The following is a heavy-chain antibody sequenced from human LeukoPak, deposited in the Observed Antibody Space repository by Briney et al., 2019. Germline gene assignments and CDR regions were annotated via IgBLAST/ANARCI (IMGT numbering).Heavy chain of an antibody. D-gene: IGHD1-26*01. J-gene: IGHJ4*02. CDR3: VKSGTWADFDS. Sequence: GGSLRLSCSASGFTFSSYGMHWVRQAPGKGLEYVSGVSNKGGSTYYADSVKGRFTISRDNSKSTLHLQMSSLRADDTAVYYCVKSGTWADFDSWGQGTLVTVSS. CDR2: VSNKGGST. CDR1: GFTFSSYG. V-gene: IGHV3-64D*09.